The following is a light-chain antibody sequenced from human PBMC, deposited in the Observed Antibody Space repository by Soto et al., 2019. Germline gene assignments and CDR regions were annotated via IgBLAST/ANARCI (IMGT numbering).Light chain of an antibody. CDR2: ASN. Sequence: QSVLTQPPSVSGAPGQRVTISCTGSSSNIGAGYDVQWYQQLPGTVPKLLIYASNNRPSGVPDRFSGSKSDTSASLAITGLPAEDEADYYCQSFDSSLTVWVFGGGTKLTVL. V-gene: IGLV1-40*01. CDR1: SSNIGAGYD. CDR3: QSFDSSLTVWV. J-gene: IGLJ3*02.